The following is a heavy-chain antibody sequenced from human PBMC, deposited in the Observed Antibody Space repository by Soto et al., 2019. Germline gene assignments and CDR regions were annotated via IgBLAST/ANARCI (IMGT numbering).Heavy chain of an antibody. J-gene: IGHJ4*02. V-gene: IGHV3-23*01. Sequence: GGSLRLSCAASGFTFSNYAMSWVRQAPGKGLEWVSAISGNGGSTYYADSVKGRFTISRDNSKNTLYLQMNSLRAEDTAVYYCATPSGLTVTGPDYWGQGTLVTVSS. CDR2: ISGNGGST. CDR3: ATPSGLTVTGPDY. D-gene: IGHD6-19*01. CDR1: GFTFSNYA.